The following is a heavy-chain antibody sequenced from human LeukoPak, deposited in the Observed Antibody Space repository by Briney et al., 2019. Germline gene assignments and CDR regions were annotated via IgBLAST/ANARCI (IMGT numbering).Heavy chain of an antibody. Sequence: GGSLRLSCAASGFTFSSYSMNWVRQVPGKGPEWVSYISSSSNKVYYADSVKGRFTISRDNAKNSLFLQMNSLRADDTAVYYCARNFYCGGDCAISYFDYWGQGTLVTVSS. CDR1: GFTFSSYS. V-gene: IGHV3-48*01. J-gene: IGHJ4*02. CDR3: ARNFYCGGDCAISYFDY. CDR2: ISSSSNKV. D-gene: IGHD2-21*02.